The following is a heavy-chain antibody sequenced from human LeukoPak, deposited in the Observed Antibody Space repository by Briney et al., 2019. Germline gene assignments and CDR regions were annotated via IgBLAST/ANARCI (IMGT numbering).Heavy chain of an antibody. Sequence: GGSLRLSCAASGFTFSSYTMRWVRQAPGKGLEWVAVISYDGSNKYYADSVKGRFTISRDNSKNTLYLQMNSLRAEDTAVYYCARVDCSSTSCYRWYFDYWGQGTLVTVSS. D-gene: IGHD2-2*02. CDR3: ARVDCSSTSCYRWYFDY. CDR1: GFTFSSYT. J-gene: IGHJ4*02. V-gene: IGHV3-30-3*01. CDR2: ISYDGSNK.